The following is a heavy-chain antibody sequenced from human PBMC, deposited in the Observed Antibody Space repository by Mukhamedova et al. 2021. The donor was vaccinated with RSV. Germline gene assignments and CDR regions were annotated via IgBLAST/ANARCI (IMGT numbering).Heavy chain of an antibody. CDR3: AKGAYGTLGY. J-gene: IGHJ4*02. CDR2: VSGSGSST. Sequence: EWVSTVSGSGSSTYYADSVKGRFTISRDSSKNTQCLQINSLRAEDTAVYYCAKGAYGTLGYWGQGILVTVSS. V-gene: IGHV3-23*01. D-gene: IGHD4-17*01.